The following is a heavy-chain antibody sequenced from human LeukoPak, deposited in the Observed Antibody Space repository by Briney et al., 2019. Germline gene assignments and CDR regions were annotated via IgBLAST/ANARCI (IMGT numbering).Heavy chain of an antibody. V-gene: IGHV4-59*01. J-gene: IGHJ3*02. CDR3: ASARLGSGLEGAFDI. Sequence: PSETLSLTCIVSGGSISSYFWSWIRQPPGQGLEWIGYIYYSGSTNYNPSLKSRVTISVDTSKNQFSLKLSSVTAADTAVYYCASARLGSGLEGAFDIWGQGTMVTVSS. D-gene: IGHD6-25*01. CDR1: GGSISSYF. CDR2: IYYSGST.